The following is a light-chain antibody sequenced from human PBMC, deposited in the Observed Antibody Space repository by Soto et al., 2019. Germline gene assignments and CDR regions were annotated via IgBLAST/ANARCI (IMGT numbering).Light chain of an antibody. CDR1: QSVSRSS. CDR3: QQYGSSPPIT. J-gene: IGKJ5*01. Sequence: EIVLTQSPGTLSLSPGERATLSCRASQSVSRSSLAWYQQKPDQAPRLLIYGASSRATGIPDRFSGSGSGTDFTLTISRLEPEDFAVYYCQQYGSSPPITFGQGTRLEI. V-gene: IGKV3-20*01. CDR2: GAS.